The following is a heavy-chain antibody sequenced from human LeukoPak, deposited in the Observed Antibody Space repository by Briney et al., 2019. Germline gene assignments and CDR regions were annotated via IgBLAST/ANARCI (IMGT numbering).Heavy chain of an antibody. V-gene: IGHV4-39*07. CDR3: ARDHLGIRAFDI. Sequence: SETLSLTCTVSGGSISSSSYYWGWIRQPPGKGLEWIGSIYYSGSTYYNPSLKSRVTISVDTSKNQFSLKLSSVTAADTAVYYCARDHLGIRAFDIWGQGTMVTVSS. D-gene: IGHD7-27*01. CDR2: IYYSGST. J-gene: IGHJ3*02. CDR1: GGSISSSSYY.